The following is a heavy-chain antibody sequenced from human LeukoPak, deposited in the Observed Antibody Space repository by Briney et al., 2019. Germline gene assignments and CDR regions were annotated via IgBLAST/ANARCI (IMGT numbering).Heavy chain of an antibody. Sequence: GASVKVSCKASGGTFSSYAISWVRQAPGQGLEWMGGIIPIFGTANYAQKFRGRVTITADKSTRTAYMELSSVTAADTAVYFCARGRVSSSSWYSTYYYYFYMDVWGKGTTVTVSS. CDR3: ARGRVSSSSWYSTYYYYFYMDV. V-gene: IGHV1-69*06. J-gene: IGHJ6*03. CDR2: IIPIFGTA. D-gene: IGHD6-13*01. CDR1: GGTFSSYA.